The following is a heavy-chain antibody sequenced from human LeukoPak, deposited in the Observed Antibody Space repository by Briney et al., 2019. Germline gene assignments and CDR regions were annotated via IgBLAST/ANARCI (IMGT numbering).Heavy chain of an antibody. D-gene: IGHD2-15*01. J-gene: IGHJ4*02. Sequence: ASVKVSCKASGYTFTSYGISWGRQAPGQGLDLMGWISAYNGNTNYAQKLQGRVTMTTDTSTSTAYMELRSLRSDDTAVYYCARCTGGGSCYGVRYWGQGTLVTVSS. V-gene: IGHV1-18*01. CDR3: ARCTGGGSCYGVRY. CDR2: ISAYNGNT. CDR1: GYTFTSYG.